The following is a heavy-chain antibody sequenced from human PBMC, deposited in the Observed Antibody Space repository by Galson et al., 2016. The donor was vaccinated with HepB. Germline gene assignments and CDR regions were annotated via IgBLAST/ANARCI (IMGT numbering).Heavy chain of an antibody. D-gene: IGHD3-3*01. V-gene: IGHV4-59*08. J-gene: IGHJ6*02. CDR2: IYYSGNT. Sequence: ETLSLTCTVSGGSISSNFWSWIRQPPGKGLEWIGYIYYSGNTNYNPSLKNRVTMSVDTPKNQFSLTLSSVTAADTAVYYCASLGNYNFWMGYPNYYYYHAMDDGGQGTTVT. CDR3: ASLGNYNFWMGYPNYYYYHAMDD. CDR1: GGSISSNF.